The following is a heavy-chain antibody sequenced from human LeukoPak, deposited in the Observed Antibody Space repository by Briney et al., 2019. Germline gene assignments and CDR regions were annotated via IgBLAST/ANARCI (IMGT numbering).Heavy chain of an antibody. CDR3: ARDEDLDAFDI. V-gene: IGHV3-9*01. CDR1: GFTFDDYA. CDR2: ISWNSGGV. D-gene: IGHD2-15*01. J-gene: IGHJ3*02. Sequence: PGGSLGLSCVVSGFTFDDYAMHWVRQAPGKGLEWVSGISWNSGGVGYADSVKGRFTISRDNAKNSLYLQMNSLRAEDTAVYYCARDEDLDAFDIWGQGTMVTVSS.